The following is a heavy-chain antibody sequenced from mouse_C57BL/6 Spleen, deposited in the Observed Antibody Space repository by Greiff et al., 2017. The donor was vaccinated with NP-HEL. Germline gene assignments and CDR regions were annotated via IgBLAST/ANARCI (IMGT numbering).Heavy chain of an antibody. J-gene: IGHJ3*01. CDR2: ISGGGGNT. D-gene: IGHD2-5*01. Sequence: EVKLMESGGGLVKPGGSLKLSCAASGFTFSSYTMSWVRQTPEKRLEWVATISGGGGNTYYPDSVKGRFNISRDNAKNTLYLQMSSLRSEDTALYYCARNSNSWFAYWGQGTLVTVSA. CDR1: GFTFSSYT. V-gene: IGHV5-9*01. CDR3: ARNSNSWFAY.